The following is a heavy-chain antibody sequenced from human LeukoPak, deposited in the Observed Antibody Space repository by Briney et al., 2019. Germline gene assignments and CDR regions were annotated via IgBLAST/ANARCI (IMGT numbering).Heavy chain of an antibody. J-gene: IGHJ4*02. CDR2: IYYSGST. V-gene: IGHV4-59*01. CDR3: AREVFEYSSSYFDY. CDR1: GGSISSYY. D-gene: IGHD6-6*01. Sequence: SETLSLTCTVSGGSISSYYWSWIRQPPGKGLEWMGYIYYSGSTNYNPSLKSRATISVDTSKNQFSLKLTSVTAADTAVYYCAREVFEYSSSYFDYWGQGTLVTVSS.